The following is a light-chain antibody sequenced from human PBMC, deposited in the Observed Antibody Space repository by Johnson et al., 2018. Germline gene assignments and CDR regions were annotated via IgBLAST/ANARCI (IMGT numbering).Light chain of an antibody. V-gene: IGLV1-51*02. Sequence: QSVLTQPPSVSAAPGQKVTISCSGSSSNIGNNYVSWYQQLPGTAPKLLIYENNKRPSGIPDRFSGSKYGTSATLGITGLQTGDEADYYCGTWDSSLVAGNVFGTGNKVTVL. J-gene: IGLJ1*01. CDR3: GTWDSSLVAGNV. CDR1: SSNIGNNY. CDR2: ENN.